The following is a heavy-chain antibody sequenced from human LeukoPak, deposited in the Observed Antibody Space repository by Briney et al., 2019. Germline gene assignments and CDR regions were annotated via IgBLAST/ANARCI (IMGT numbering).Heavy chain of an antibody. Sequence: ASVNVSCKASGGTFSSFAISWVRQAPGQGLEWMGGIIPKFATANYAQKFQGRVTITTDESTSTAYMELSSLRSEDTAVYYCAVFSGYYYGSGSYYIWGQGTLVTVSS. V-gene: IGHV1-69*05. J-gene: IGHJ4*02. CDR3: AVFSGYYYGSGSYYI. CDR1: GGTFSSFA. CDR2: IIPKFATA. D-gene: IGHD3-10*01.